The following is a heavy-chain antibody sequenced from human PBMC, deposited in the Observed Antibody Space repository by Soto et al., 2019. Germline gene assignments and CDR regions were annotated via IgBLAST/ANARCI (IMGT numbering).Heavy chain of an antibody. CDR3: ARGFYGDYWSPAGYFDY. Sequence: QVQLQESGPGLVKPSQTLSLTCTVSGGSISSGGYYWSWIRQHPGKGVEWIGYIYYSGSTYYNPSLKSRVTISVDTSKNQFSLKLSSVTAADTAVYYCARGFYGDYWSPAGYFDYWGQGTLVTVSS. CDR1: GGSISSGGYY. D-gene: IGHD4-17*01. V-gene: IGHV4-31*03. CDR2: IYYSGST. J-gene: IGHJ4*02.